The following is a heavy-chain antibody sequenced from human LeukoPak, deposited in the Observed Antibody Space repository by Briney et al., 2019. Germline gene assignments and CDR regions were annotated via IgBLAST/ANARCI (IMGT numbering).Heavy chain of an antibody. CDR1: GFTFSSYS. D-gene: IGHD2-15*01. CDR3: ARDLYCSGGSCYYFDY. V-gene: IGHV3-48*04. J-gene: IGHJ4*02. CDR2: ISSSSSTI. Sequence: PGGSLRLSCAASGFTFSSYSMNWVRQAPGKGLEWVSYISSSSSTIYYADSVKGRFTISRDNAKNSLYLQMNSLRAEDTAVYYCARDLYCSGGSCYYFDYWGQGTLVTVSS.